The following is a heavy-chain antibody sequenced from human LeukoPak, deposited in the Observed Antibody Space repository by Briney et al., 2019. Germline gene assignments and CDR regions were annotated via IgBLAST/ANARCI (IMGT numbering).Heavy chain of an antibody. CDR3: ARVFDDLGTSILDY. CDR1: GGSISSSNW. D-gene: IGHD3-10*02. Sequence: SETLSLTCAVSGGSISSSNWWSWVRPPPGKGLEWIGEIYHSGSTNYNPSLKSRVTISVDKSKNQFSLKLSSVTAADTAVYYCARVFDDLGTSILDYWGQGTLVTVSS. CDR2: IYHSGST. V-gene: IGHV4-4*02. J-gene: IGHJ4*02.